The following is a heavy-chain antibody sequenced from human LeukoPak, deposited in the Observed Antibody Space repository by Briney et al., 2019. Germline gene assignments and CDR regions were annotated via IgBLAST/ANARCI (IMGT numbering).Heavy chain of an antibody. D-gene: IGHD3-22*01. Sequence: ASVTVSCKASGYTFTGYYMHWVRQAPGQGLEWMGWINPNSGGTNYAQKFQGRVTMTRDTSISTAYMELSRLRSDDTAVYYCARPTAYYDSSGYYDYWGQGTLVTVSS. J-gene: IGHJ4*02. V-gene: IGHV1-2*02. CDR2: INPNSGGT. CDR3: ARPTAYYDSSGYYDY. CDR1: GYTFTGYY.